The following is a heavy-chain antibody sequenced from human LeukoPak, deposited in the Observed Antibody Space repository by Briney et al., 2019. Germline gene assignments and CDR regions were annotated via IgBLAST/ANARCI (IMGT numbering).Heavy chain of an antibody. CDR3: ARGKLLWFGESAFDI. Sequence: PSETLSLTCAVYGGSFSGYYWSWIRQPPGKGLEWIGEINHSGSTNYNPSLKSRVTISVDTSKNQFSLKLSSVTAADTAVYYCARGKLLWFGESAFDIWGQGTMVTVSS. D-gene: IGHD3-10*01. V-gene: IGHV4-34*01. CDR1: GGSFSGYY. J-gene: IGHJ3*02. CDR2: INHSGST.